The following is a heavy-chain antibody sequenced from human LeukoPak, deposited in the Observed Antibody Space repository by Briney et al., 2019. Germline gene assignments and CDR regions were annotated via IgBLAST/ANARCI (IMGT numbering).Heavy chain of an antibody. Sequence: SETLSLTCTVSGGSISSYYWSWIRQPPGKGLEWIGYIYYSGSTNYNPSLKSRVTISVDKSKNQFSLKLSSVTAADTAVYYCASPARYSGSYYFDYWGQGTLVTVSS. D-gene: IGHD1-26*01. V-gene: IGHV4-59*12. CDR3: ASPARYSGSYYFDY. J-gene: IGHJ4*02. CDR2: IYYSGST. CDR1: GGSISSYY.